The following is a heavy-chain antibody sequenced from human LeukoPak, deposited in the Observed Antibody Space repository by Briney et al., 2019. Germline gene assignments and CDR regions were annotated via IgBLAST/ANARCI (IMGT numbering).Heavy chain of an antibody. D-gene: IGHD3-10*01. Sequence: GSLRLSCAASGFPFGSYSMNWVRQAPGKGLEWVSSISSSSSYIYYADSVKGRFTISRDNAKNSLYLQMNSLRAEDTAVYYCARDVLWFGELLLSGAFDIWGQGTMVTVSS. J-gene: IGHJ3*02. CDR1: GFPFGSYS. CDR2: ISSSSSYI. V-gene: IGHV3-21*01. CDR3: ARDVLWFGELLLSGAFDI.